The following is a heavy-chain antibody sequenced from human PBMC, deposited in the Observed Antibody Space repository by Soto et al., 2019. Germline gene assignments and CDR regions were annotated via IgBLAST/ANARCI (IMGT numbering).Heavy chain of an antibody. CDR2: MSHSGGT. D-gene: IGHD2-21*02. V-gene: IGHV4-61*01. CDR3: ARGERWTAATVLYAFDI. CDR1: GGFVSSGSYY. Sequence: KPSETLSLTCAVYGGFVSSGSYYWSWIRQPPGKGLEWIGEMSHSGGTHFNPSPKSRVTISVDTSKNQFSLKMSSVTAADTALYYCARGERWTAATVLYAFDIRGPGTMVTGSS. J-gene: IGHJ3*02.